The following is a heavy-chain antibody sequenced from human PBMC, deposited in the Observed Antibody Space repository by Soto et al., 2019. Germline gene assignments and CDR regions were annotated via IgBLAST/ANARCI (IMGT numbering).Heavy chain of an antibody. Sequence: GGSLRLSCAASGFTFSSYAMSWVRQAPGKGLEWVSVISGSGGSTYYADSVKGRFTISRDNSKNTLYLQMNSLRAEDTAVYYCAKDLGPPVATIHSYYFDYWGQGTLVTVSS. CDR3: AKDLGPPVATIHSYYFDY. CDR2: ISGSGGST. D-gene: IGHD5-12*01. CDR1: GFTFSSYA. V-gene: IGHV3-23*01. J-gene: IGHJ4*02.